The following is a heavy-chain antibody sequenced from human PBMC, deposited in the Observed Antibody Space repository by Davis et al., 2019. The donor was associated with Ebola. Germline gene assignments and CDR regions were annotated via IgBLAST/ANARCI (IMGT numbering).Heavy chain of an antibody. D-gene: IGHD7-27*01. CDR1: GGTFSSYA. V-gene: IGHV1-69*13. J-gene: IGHJ4*02. CDR2: IIPIFGTA. Sequence: AASVKVSCKASGGTFSSYAISWVRQAPGQGLEWMGGIIPIFGTANYAQKFQGRVTITADESMSTAYMELSSLRSEDTAVYYCARDSGDTYFDYWGQGTLVTVSS. CDR3: ARDSGDTYFDY.